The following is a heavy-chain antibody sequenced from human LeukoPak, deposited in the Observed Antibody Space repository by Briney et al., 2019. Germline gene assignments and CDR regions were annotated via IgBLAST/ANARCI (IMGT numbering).Heavy chain of an antibody. CDR1: GLTFSSYA. V-gene: IGHV3-30*04. Sequence: GGSLRLSCAAPGLTFSSYAMHWFRQAPGKGLEWLAVISYDGSNKYYADSVKGRFTISRDNSKNTLYPQMNSLRAEDTAVYYCARDLEWDIVVVPAAVDFDYWGQGTLVTVSS. D-gene: IGHD2-2*01. J-gene: IGHJ4*02. CDR3: ARDLEWDIVVVPAAVDFDY. CDR2: ISYDGSNK.